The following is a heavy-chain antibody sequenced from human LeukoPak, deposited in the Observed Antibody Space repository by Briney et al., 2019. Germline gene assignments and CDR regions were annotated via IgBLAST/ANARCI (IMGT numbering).Heavy chain of an antibody. CDR2: VGISSGNT. CDR1: GFTFSDYS. J-gene: IGHJ4*02. Sequence: GGSLRLSCEGSGFTFSDYSMNWVRQAPGKGLEWISYVGISSGNTKYADSVKGRFTISGDKAKSSLYLQMNSLRVEDTAVYYCARDTKYAFDNWGQGTLVTVSS. D-gene: IGHD2-2*01. CDR3: ARDTKYAFDN. V-gene: IGHV3-11*06.